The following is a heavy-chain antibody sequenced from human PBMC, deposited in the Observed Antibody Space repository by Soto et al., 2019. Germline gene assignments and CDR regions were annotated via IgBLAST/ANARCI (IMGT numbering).Heavy chain of an antibody. J-gene: IGHJ6*03. D-gene: IGHD6-13*01. Sequence: GGSLRLSCAASGFTFSSYSMNWVRQAPGKGLEWVSYISSSSSTIYYADSVKGRFTISRDNAKNSLYLQMNSLRAEDTAVYYCAGDGAAADSGFRYYYYYMDVWGKGTTVTVSS. CDR2: ISSSSSTI. CDR3: AGDGAAADSGFRYYYYYMDV. V-gene: IGHV3-48*01. CDR1: GFTFSSYS.